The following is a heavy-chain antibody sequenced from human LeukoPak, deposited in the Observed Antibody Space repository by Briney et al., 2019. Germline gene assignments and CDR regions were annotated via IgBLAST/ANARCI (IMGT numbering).Heavy chain of an antibody. Sequence: SETLSLTCAVSGGSISSSNWWSWVRQPPGKGLEWIGEIYHSGGTNYNPSLKSRVTISVDKSKNQFSLKLSSVTAADTAVYYCARDGEPAGIAAAGSRVDAFDIWGQGTMVTVSS. CDR3: ARDGEPAGIAAAGSRVDAFDI. J-gene: IGHJ3*02. CDR2: IYHSGGT. CDR1: GGSISSSNW. V-gene: IGHV4-4*02. D-gene: IGHD6-13*01.